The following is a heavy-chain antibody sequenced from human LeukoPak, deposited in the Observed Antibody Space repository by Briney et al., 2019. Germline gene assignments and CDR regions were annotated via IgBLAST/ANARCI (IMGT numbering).Heavy chain of an antibody. V-gene: IGHV3-66*01. CDR1: GFTVSSNY. CDR3: AKVEEGWFDP. J-gene: IGHJ5*02. CDR2: IYSDTTA. Sequence: PGGSLRLSCAASGFTVSSNYMGWVRQAPGGGLEWVSVIYSDTTAYYPDSVKGRFTISRDNSKNTLYLQMNSLSTDDTAVYYCAKVEEGWFDPWGQGTLVTVSS.